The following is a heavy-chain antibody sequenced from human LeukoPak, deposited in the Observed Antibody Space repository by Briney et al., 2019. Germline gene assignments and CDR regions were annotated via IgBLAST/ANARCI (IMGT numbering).Heavy chain of an antibody. CDR1: GYTFTSYG. D-gene: IGHD3-3*01. Sequence: GASVKVSCKASGYTFTSYGISWVRQAPGQGLEWMGWISAYNGNTNYAQKLQGRVTMTTDTSTSTAYMELRSLRSDDTAVYYCARVSIFGVDYYYYMDVWGKGTTVTVSS. CDR2: ISAYNGNT. J-gene: IGHJ6*03. V-gene: IGHV1-18*01. CDR3: ARVSIFGVDYYYYMDV.